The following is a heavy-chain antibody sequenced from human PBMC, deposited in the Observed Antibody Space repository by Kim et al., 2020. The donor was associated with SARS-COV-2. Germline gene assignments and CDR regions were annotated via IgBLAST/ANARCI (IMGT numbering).Heavy chain of an antibody. CDR1: GFTFSSYW. D-gene: IGHD6-19*01. CDR2: IKQDGSEK. Sequence: GGSLRLSCAASGFTFSSYWMSWVRQAPGKGLEWVANIKQDGSEKYYVDSVKGRFTISRDNAKNSLYLQMNSLRAEDTAVYYCARDEGIAVAGTDAFDIWGQGTMVTVSS. CDR3: ARDEGIAVAGTDAFDI. J-gene: IGHJ3*02. V-gene: IGHV3-7*03.